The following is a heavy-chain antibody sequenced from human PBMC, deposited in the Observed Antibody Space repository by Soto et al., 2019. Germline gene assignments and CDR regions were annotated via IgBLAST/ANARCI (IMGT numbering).Heavy chain of an antibody. D-gene: IGHD6-13*01. CDR3: ASHLIMPGTRGFDS. V-gene: IGHV4-4*03. CDR1: SGSMTSSKW. J-gene: IGHJ4*02. Sequence: QVQLQESGPGLVKPPGTLSLTCTVSSGSMTSSKWWSWVRQPPGKGLEWIGEIYHGGSTNYNPSLKGRVTISVDKSKNQLSLQLNSVTAADTAVYYCASHLIMPGTRGFDSWGQGTLVTVSS. CDR2: IYHGGST.